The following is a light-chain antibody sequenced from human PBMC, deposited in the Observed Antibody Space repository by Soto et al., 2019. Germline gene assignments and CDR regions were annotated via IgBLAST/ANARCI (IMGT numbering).Light chain of an antibody. Sequence: EVVMTQSPATLSVSPGEGVTLSCRASQSVSTNLAWYQQIPGQAPRLLISGASTRATGIPARFSDSGSGTEFTLTISSLQSEDFAVYYCQQYHNWPTFGQGTRLEIK. J-gene: IGKJ5*01. CDR1: QSVSTN. CDR2: GAS. V-gene: IGKV3-15*01. CDR3: QQYHNWPT.